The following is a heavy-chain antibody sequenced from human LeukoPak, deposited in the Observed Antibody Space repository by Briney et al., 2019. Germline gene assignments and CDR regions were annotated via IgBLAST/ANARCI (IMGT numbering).Heavy chain of an antibody. CDR1: GGSISSYY. D-gene: IGHD3-9*01. Sequence: SETLSLTCTVSGGSISSYYWSWIRQPPGKGLEWIGDIYYSGSTNYNPSLKGRVTISVDTSKNQFSLKLSSVTAADTAVYYCARSLDFDWLSEYYFDYWGQGTLVTVSS. CDR3: ARSLDFDWLSEYYFDY. J-gene: IGHJ4*02. V-gene: IGHV4-59*01. CDR2: IYYSGST.